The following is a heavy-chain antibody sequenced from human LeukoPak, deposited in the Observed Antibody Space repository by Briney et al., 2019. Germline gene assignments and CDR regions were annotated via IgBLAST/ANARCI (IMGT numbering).Heavy chain of an antibody. Sequence: GGSLRLSCAASGFTVSSNYMSWVRQAPGKGLEWVSVIYSGGSTYYADSVKGRFTISRDNSKNTLYLQMNSLRAEDTAVYYCARDVLAAGATGTFDIWGQGTMVTVSS. CDR2: IYSGGST. D-gene: IGHD1-14*01. CDR3: ARDVLAAGATGTFDI. J-gene: IGHJ3*02. V-gene: IGHV3-53*01. CDR1: GFTVSSNY.